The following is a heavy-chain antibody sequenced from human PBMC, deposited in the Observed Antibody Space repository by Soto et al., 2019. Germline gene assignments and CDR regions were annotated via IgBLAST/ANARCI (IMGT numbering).Heavy chain of an antibody. CDR2: ISGSGGST. J-gene: IGHJ4*02. V-gene: IGHV3-23*01. Sequence: AGGSLRLSCAASGFAFSSYAMSWVRQAPGKGLEWVSAISGSGGSTYYADSVKGRFTISRDNSKNTLYLQMNSLRAEDTAVYYCAKDQRAWLQLWLSNDYGDYFDYWGQGTLVTVSS. CDR3: AKDQRAWLQLWLSNDYGDYFDY. D-gene: IGHD5-18*01. CDR1: GFAFSSYA.